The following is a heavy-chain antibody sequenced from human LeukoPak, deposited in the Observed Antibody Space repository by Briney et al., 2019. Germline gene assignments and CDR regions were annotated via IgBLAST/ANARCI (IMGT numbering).Heavy chain of an antibody. J-gene: IGHJ5*02. D-gene: IGHD3-10*01. CDR3: ARSWDYGSGSYLFDP. V-gene: IGHV4-4*07. CDR1: GGSISSYY. CDR2: IYTSGST. Sequence: PSETLSLTCTVSGGSISSYYWSWIRQPAGKGLEWIGRIYTSGSTNYNPSLKSRVTMSVDTSKNQFPLKLSSVTAADTAVYYCARSWDYGSGSYLFDPWGQGTLVTVSS.